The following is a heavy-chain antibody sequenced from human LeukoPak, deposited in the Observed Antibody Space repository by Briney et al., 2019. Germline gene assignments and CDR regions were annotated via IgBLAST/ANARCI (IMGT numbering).Heavy chain of an antibody. J-gene: IGHJ3*02. CDR3: AKDISDFWSGPGAFDI. CDR1: GFTSDDYA. V-gene: IGHV3-9*02. CDR2: ISWNSGSI. D-gene: IGHD3-3*01. Sequence: PGRSLRLSCAASGFTSDDYAMHWVRQAPGKGLEWVSGISWNSGSIGYADSVKGRFTISRDNAKNSLYLQMNSLRAEDTALYYCAKDISDFWSGPGAFDIWGQGTMVTVSS.